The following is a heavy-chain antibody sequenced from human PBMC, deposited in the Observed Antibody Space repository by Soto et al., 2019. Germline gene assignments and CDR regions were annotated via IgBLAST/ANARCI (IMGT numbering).Heavy chain of an antibody. CDR3: ARGPLTANWFDP. Sequence: ASLKVSCKASGYTFTSYDISWVRQAPGQGLEWMGWISAYNGNTNYAQKLQGRVTMTTDTSTSTAYMELRSLRSDDTAVYYCARGPLTANWFDPWGQGTLVTVSS. CDR1: GYTFTSYD. J-gene: IGHJ5*02. CDR2: ISAYNGNT. V-gene: IGHV1-18*01. D-gene: IGHD7-27*01.